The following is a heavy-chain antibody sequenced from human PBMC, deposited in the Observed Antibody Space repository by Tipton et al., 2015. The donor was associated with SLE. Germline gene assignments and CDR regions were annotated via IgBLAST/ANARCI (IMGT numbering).Heavy chain of an antibody. CDR3: ARDYGAATEY. V-gene: IGHV3-21*01. D-gene: IGHD1-26*01. Sequence: GSLRLSCAASGFTFSGYWMAWVRQAPGKGLEWVSSLSGDSAHILYADSVKGRFTISRDNAKNTLYLQLNSLRVEDTAVYYCARDYGAATEYWGRGTLVTVSS. CDR1: GFTFSGYW. J-gene: IGHJ4*02. CDR2: LSGDSAHI.